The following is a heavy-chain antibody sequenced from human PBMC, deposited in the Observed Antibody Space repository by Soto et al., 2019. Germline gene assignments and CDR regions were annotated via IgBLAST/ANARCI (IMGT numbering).Heavy chain of an antibody. CDR2: IYPGNSDT. Sequence: GESLKISCKGSGYSFTGYWIAWVRQMPGKGLEWMGIIYPGNSDTRYSPSFQGQVTISADKSISTAYLQWSSLKASDSAMYYCARLRGRYDTSGADYWGQGTLVTVSS. D-gene: IGHD3-22*01. CDR1: GYSFTGYW. CDR3: ARLRGRYDTSGADY. J-gene: IGHJ4*02. V-gene: IGHV5-51*01.